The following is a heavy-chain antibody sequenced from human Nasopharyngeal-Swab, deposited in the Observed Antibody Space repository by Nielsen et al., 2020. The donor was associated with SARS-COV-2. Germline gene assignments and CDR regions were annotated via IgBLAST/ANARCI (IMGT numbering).Heavy chain of an antibody. CDR3: ARSGSSWYGGAFDT. J-gene: IGHJ3*02. V-gene: IGHV4-39*07. D-gene: IGHD6-13*01. CDR2: IYYSGST. Sequence: WIRQPPGKGLEWIGSIYYSGSTYYNPSLKSRVTISVDTSKNQFSLKLSSVTAADTAVYYCARSGSSWYGGAFDTWGQGTMVTVSS.